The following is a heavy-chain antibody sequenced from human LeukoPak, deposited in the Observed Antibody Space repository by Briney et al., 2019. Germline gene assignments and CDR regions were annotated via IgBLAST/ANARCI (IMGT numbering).Heavy chain of an antibody. CDR2: ISSSSSYI. CDR1: GVTSNY. V-gene: IGHV3-21*01. D-gene: IGHD1-26*01. J-gene: IGHJ4*02. CDR3: ASIVGAKVGYFDY. Sequence: GGSLRLSCAASGVTSNYMSWVRQAPGKGLEWVSSISSSSSYIYYADSVKGRFTISRDNAKNSLYLQMNSLRAEDTAVYYCASIVGAKVGYFDYWGQGTLVTVSS.